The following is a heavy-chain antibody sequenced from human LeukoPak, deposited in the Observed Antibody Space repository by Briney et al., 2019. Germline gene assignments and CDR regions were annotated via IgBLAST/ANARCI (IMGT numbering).Heavy chain of an antibody. D-gene: IGHD1-26*01. CDR1: GFTVSSNY. V-gene: IGHV3-66*02. Sequence: PGGSLRLSCAASGFTVSSNYMSWVRQAPGKGLEWVSVIYSGGSTYYADSVKGRFTISRDNSKNTLYLQMNSLRAEDTAVYYCARDSGWELRYWYFGLWGRGTLVTVSS. CDR2: IYSGGST. J-gene: IGHJ2*01. CDR3: ARDSGWELRYWYFGL.